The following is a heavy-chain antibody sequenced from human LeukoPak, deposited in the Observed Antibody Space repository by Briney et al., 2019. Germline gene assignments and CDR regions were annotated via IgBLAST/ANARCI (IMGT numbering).Heavy chain of an antibody. D-gene: IGHD3-9*01. CDR2: INHSGST. Sequence: SETLSLTCTVSGGSISSSSYYWGWIRQPPGKGLEWIGEINHSGSTNYNPSLKSRVTISVDTSKNQFSLKLSSVTAADTAVYYCARLPPPFSMYFDWLLGAFDIWGQGTMVTVSS. CDR1: GGSISSSSYY. CDR3: ARLPPPFSMYFDWLLGAFDI. J-gene: IGHJ3*02. V-gene: IGHV4-39*07.